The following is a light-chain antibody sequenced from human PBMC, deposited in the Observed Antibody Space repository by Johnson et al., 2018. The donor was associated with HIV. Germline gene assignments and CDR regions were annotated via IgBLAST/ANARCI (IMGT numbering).Light chain of an antibody. V-gene: IGLV1-51*02. CDR3: GTWDSSLSAYV. J-gene: IGLJ1*01. CDR2: ENN. Sequence: SVLTQPPSVSAAPGQKVTISCSGSSSNIGNNYVSWYQQLQGTAPKLLIYENNKRPSGIPDRFSGSKSGTSATLGITGLQTGDEADYYCGTWDSSLSAYVFGTGTKVTVL. CDR1: SSNIGNNY.